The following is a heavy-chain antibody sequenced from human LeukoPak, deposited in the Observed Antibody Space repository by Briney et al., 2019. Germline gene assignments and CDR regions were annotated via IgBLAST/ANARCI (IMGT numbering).Heavy chain of an antibody. V-gene: IGHV3-9*01. J-gene: IGHJ4*02. CDR1: GFTFEDYA. CDR2: ISWNSGSI. D-gene: IGHD3-10*01. CDR3: ASNGRYYGSGSFVYYFDY. Sequence: PGRSLRLPCAASGFTFEDYAMYWVRQAPGKGLEWVSGISWNSGSIGYADSVKGRFTISRDNAKNSLYLQMNSLRAEDTALYYCASNGRYYGSGSFVYYFDYWGQGALVTVSS.